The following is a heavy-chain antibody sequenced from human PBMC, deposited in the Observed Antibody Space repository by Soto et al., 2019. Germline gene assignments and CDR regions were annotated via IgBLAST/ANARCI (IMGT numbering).Heavy chain of an antibody. D-gene: IGHD2-21*02. J-gene: IGHJ4*02. CDR2: IIPIFGTA. Sequence: ASVKVSCKASGGTFSSYAISWVRQAPRQGLEWMGGIIPIFGTANYAQKFQGRVTITADESTSTAYMELSSLRSEDTAVYYCARVGICGGDCYSPNFDYWGQGTLVTVSS. V-gene: IGHV1-69*13. CDR1: GGTFSSYA. CDR3: ARVGICGGDCYSPNFDY.